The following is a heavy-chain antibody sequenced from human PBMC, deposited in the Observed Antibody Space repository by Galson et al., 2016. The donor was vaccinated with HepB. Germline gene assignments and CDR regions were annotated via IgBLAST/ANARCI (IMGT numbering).Heavy chain of an antibody. V-gene: IGHV4-59*12. Sequence: ETLSLTCTVSGGPISGYYWSWIRQPPGQGLEWIAAIRYTWRTWYKPSLRSRTTISVDTSRNQFSLTLTSMTAADTAVYYCARELDCGGNCHDGADFGYWGQGIMAVVSS. CDR3: ARELDCGGNCHDGADFGY. CDR2: IRYTWRT. CDR1: GGPISGYY. J-gene: IGHJ4*02. D-gene: IGHD2-21*02.